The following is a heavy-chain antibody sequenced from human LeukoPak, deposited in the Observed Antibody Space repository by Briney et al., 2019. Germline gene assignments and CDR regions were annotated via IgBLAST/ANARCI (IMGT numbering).Heavy chain of an antibody. J-gene: IGHJ4*02. CDR3: AKVYYYGSGTFYNVGY. D-gene: IGHD3-10*01. CDR2: IRYDGSNK. Sequence: GGSLRLSCEPSGFTFSSYGMHWVRQAPGKGLEWVAFIRYDGSNKYYADSVKGRFTISRDNSKNTLYLQMNSLRTEDTAVYFCAKVYYYGSGTFYNVGYWGQGTLVTVSS. CDR1: GFTFSSYG. V-gene: IGHV3-30*02.